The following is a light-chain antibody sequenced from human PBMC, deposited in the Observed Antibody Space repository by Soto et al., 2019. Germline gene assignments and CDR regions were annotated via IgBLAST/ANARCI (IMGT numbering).Light chain of an antibody. V-gene: IGKV1-9*01. CDR3: QQLYSYPLT. Sequence: DIQLTQSPSFLSASVGDRVTVTCRASQDISSFLAWYHQTPGKAPNLLIYAASTLQSGVPSRFSCSGSGTEFTLTISSLQPEDFATYYCQQLYSYPLTFGGGTKVEIK. J-gene: IGKJ4*01. CDR2: AAS. CDR1: QDISSF.